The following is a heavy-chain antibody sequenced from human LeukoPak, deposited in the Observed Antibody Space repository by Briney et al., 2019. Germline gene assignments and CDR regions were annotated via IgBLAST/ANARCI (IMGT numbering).Heavy chain of an antibody. CDR3: ATVGVAVPTTMRYYYMHV. CDR1: GGSIGSYY. CDR2: IYDSGST. D-gene: IGHD2-21*01. V-gene: IGHV4-59*01. Sequence: SETLSLTCTISGGSIGSYYWSWIRQPPGKGLEWIGYIYDSGSTIYNASLKSRVTASIDRSKNKISLKLSFVTAADTAVYYCATVGVAVPTTMRYYYMHVWGKGTTVTVSS. J-gene: IGHJ6*03.